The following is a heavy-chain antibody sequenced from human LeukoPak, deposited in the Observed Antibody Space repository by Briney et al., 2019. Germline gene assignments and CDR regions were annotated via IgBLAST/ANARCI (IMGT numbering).Heavy chain of an antibody. D-gene: IGHD3-10*01. CDR3: ARGRSLQYYYGSGSYYDWFDP. CDR1: GGSISSSSYY. V-gene: IGHV4-39*07. J-gene: IGHJ5*02. Sequence: SETLSLTCTVSGGSISSSSYYWGWIRQPPGKGLEWIGSIYYSGSTYYNPSLKSRVTISVDTSKNQFSLKLSSVTAAGTAVYYCARGRSLQYYYGSGSYYDWFDPWGQGTLVTVSS. CDR2: IYYSGST.